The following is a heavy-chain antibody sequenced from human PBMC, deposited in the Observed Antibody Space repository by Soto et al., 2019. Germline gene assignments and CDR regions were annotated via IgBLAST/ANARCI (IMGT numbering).Heavy chain of an antibody. CDR2: INAGYGNT. Sequence: ASVKVSCKASGYTFSSYAMHWVRQAPGQRLEWMGWINAGYGNTKSSQKFQDRVTISRDXXXSXXXXXLTXLXXDDXAIYFCARCHRGLRCHLDSWGQGTLVTVSS. V-gene: IGHV1-3*01. CDR3: ARCHRGLRCHLDS. J-gene: IGHJ4*02. CDR1: GYTFSSYA. D-gene: IGHD4-17*01.